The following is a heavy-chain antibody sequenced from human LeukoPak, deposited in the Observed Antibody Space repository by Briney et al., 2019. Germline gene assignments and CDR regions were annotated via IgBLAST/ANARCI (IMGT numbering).Heavy chain of an antibody. CDR3: ARRGGATVFDY. CDR1: GDSISRSSYY. CDR2: IYYRGST. Sequence: SETLSLTCSVSGDSISRSSYYWGWIRQPPGKGLEWIGSIYYRGSTYYNPSLKSRVTISVDTSKNQFSLKLSSMTAADTAVYYCARRGGATVFDYWGQGTLVTVSS. J-gene: IGHJ4*02. V-gene: IGHV4-39*01. D-gene: IGHD1-26*01.